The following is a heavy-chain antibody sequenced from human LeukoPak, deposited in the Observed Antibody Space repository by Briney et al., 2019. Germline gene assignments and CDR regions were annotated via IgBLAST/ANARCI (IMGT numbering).Heavy chain of an antibody. CDR1: EFSFNNFA. CDR3: ASIAAALR. Sequence: GGSLRLSCAASEFSFNNFAMYWVRQAPGKGLEWLAVISYDGSIRYYADSVKGRFTISRDNSNNTLHLQMNSLRAEDTAVYYCASIAAALRWGQGTLVTVSS. D-gene: IGHD6-13*01. J-gene: IGHJ4*02. CDR2: ISYDGSIR. V-gene: IGHV3-30-3*01.